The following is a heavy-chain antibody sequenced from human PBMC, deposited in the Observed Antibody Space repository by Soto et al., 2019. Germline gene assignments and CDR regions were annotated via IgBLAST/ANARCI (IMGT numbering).Heavy chain of an antibody. CDR2: INGGRA. Sequence: EVQLLESGGGLVQPGGSLRLSCAASGFTFSRSDMSWVRQTPGKGLEWVSAINGGRAFYGDSVEGRFTVSRDNSKNTLYLQMNSLRVGDTAIYYCATHGWDLWGQGTLVTVSS. D-gene: IGHD6-19*01. V-gene: IGHV3-23*01. J-gene: IGHJ5*02. CDR3: ATHGWDL. CDR1: GFTFSRSD.